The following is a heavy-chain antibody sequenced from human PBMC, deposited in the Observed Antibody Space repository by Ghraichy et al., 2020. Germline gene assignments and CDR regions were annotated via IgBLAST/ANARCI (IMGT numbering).Heavy chain of an antibody. V-gene: IGHV3-7*01. CDR1: GFSFSNYW. J-gene: IGHJ4*02. CDR3: ARNERVWTLDY. Sequence: GGSLRLSCAASGFSFSNYWMSWVRQVPGRGLEWVANIKQAGSEKYYMDSVKGRFTISRDDAKNSLYLQINSLRAEDTAVYYCARNERVWTLDYWGQGTRVTVSS. CDR2: IKQAGSEK. D-gene: IGHD1-1*01.